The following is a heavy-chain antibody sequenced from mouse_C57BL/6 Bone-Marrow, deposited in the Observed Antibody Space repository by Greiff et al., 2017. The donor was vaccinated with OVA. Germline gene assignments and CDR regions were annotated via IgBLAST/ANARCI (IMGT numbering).Heavy chain of an antibody. J-gene: IGHJ2*01. CDR2: IDPETGGT. V-gene: IGHV1-15*01. CDR3: AKTLLRWLGY. Sequence: VQLVESGAELVRPGASVTLSCKASGYTFTDYEMHWVKQTPVHGLEWIGAIDPETGGTAYNQKFKGKAILTADKSSSTAYMELRSLTSEDSAVYYCAKTLLRWLGYWGQGTTLTVSS. D-gene: IGHD2-1*01. CDR1: GYTFTDYE.